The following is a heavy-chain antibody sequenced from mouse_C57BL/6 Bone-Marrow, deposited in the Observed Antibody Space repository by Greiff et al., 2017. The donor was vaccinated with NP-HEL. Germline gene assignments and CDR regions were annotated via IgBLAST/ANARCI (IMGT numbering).Heavy chain of an antibody. J-gene: IGHJ3*01. CDR2: IYTGDGDT. CDR3: ARGAY. V-gene: IGHV1-80*01. Sequence: VKLLESGAELVKPGASVKISCKASGYEFSNYWMNWVKQRPGKGLEWIGQIYTGDGDTNYNGKLKDQDTLTADKSSSTAYMLLSSLTAEYSAVYFCARGAYWGQGTLVTVSA. CDR1: GYEFSNYW.